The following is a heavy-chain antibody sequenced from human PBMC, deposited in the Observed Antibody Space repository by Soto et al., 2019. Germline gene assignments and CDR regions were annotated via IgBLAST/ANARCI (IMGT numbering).Heavy chain of an antibody. CDR1: GGSISSYY. D-gene: IGHD3-22*01. Sequence: SETLSLTYTVSGGSISSYYWRWIRQPPGKGLEWIGYIYYSGSTNYNPSLKSRVTISVDTSKNQFSLKLSSVTAADTAVYYCARGYYDSSGYYLSFDYWGQGTLVTVS. J-gene: IGHJ4*02. V-gene: IGHV4-59*01. CDR2: IYYSGST. CDR3: ARGYYDSSGYYLSFDY.